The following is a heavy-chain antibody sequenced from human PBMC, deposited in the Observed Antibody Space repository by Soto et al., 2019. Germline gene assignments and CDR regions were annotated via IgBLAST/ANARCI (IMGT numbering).Heavy chain of an antibody. V-gene: IGHV6-1*01. D-gene: IGHD3-3*01. CDR2: TYYNTRWYN. CDR1: GDSVASNRSA. J-gene: IGHJ6*02. Sequence: PSQTLPLNCPLSGDSVASNRSAWHWIRQSASRGLEWLGRTYYNTRWYNDYAVSVKSRITINPDTSQHQFSLHLNSVTPEDTSVYYCTSDRRYYDFLGLGMDVLGQGTTVTVSS. CDR3: TSDRRYYDFLGLGMDV.